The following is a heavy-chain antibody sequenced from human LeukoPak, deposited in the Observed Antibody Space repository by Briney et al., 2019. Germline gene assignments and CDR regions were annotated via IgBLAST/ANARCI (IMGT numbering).Heavy chain of an antibody. CDR1: GGSIRSYY. CDR2: IHYTGST. Sequence: SETLSLTCTVSGGSIRSYYRSWIRQPPGKGLEWIGYIHYTGSTNYNPSLKSRVTISVDTSKNQFSLKLSSVTAADTAVYYCARVWRHYYYYMDVWGKGTTVTISS. D-gene: IGHD3-16*01. V-gene: IGHV4-59*08. CDR3: ARVWRHYYYYMDV. J-gene: IGHJ6*03.